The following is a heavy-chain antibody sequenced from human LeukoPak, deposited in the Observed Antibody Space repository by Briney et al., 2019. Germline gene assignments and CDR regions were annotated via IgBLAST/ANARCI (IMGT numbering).Heavy chain of an antibody. D-gene: IGHD3-10*01. J-gene: IGHJ4*02. CDR3: ARERAYYYGSGSSYYFDY. CDR2: ISSSGSTI. CDR1: GFTFSSYE. V-gene: IGHV3-48*03. Sequence: GGSLRLSCAASGFTFSSYEMNWVRQAPGEGLEWVSYISSSGSTIYYADSVKGRFTISRDNAKNSLYLQMNSLRAEDTAVYYCARERAYYYGSGSSYYFDYWGQGTLVTVSS.